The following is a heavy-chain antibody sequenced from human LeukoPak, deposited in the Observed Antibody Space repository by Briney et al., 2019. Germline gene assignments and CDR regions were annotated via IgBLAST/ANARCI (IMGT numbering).Heavy chain of an antibody. Sequence: GSLRLSCAASGFTFSDSYMSWIRQAPGKGLEWVSSISSSSSYISYADSVKGRFTISRDNSRNTLYLQMNSLRPEDTAVYYCEGHYYDTSGYFVYWGQGTLVTVSS. V-gene: IGHV3-11*03. CDR3: EGHYYDTSGYFVY. D-gene: IGHD3-22*01. CDR1: GFTFSDSY. J-gene: IGHJ4*02. CDR2: ISSSSSYI.